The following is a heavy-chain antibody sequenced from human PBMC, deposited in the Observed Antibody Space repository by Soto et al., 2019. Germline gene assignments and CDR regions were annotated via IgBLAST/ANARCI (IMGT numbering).Heavy chain of an antibody. CDR2: ISASCYIT. D-gene: IGHD2-21*02. CDR1: GFTFSSYA. J-gene: IGHJ4*02. CDR3: AKDDFTDRGDDYFDD. Sequence: SLQISCAASGFTFSSYAMSWVRQAPGKGLEWVSAISASCYITWYADSVKCRLSISTDNSKKTLYPQLNSLRFEDTAVYYCAKDDFTDRGDDYFDDWGPGTLVTVSS. V-gene: IGHV3-23*01.